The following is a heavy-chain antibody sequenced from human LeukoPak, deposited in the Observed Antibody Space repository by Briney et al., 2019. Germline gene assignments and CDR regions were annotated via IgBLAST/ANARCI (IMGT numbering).Heavy chain of an antibody. CDR2: ISYDGSKK. Sequence: GGSLRLSCAASGFTFSNYAMHWVRQAPGKGLEWVAIISYDGSKKYYADSVKGRFTISRDNSKNTLYLQMNSLRAEDTAVYYCAREATYYYDSSGSTHLLGDAFDIWGQGTMVTVSS. CDR3: AREATYYYDSSGSTHLLGDAFDI. D-gene: IGHD3-22*01. V-gene: IGHV3-30*04. CDR1: GFTFSNYA. J-gene: IGHJ3*02.